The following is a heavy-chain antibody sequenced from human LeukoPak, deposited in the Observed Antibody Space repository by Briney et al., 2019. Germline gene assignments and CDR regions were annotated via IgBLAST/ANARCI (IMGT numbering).Heavy chain of an antibody. D-gene: IGHD1-1*01. CDR2: INIGNGNT. CDR1: GYTFTDYA. J-gene: IGHJ6*03. Sequence: ASVKVSCKASGYTFTDYAMHWVRQAPGQRPEWMGWINIGNGNTRYSKEFQGRITITRDTSASTVYMELSSLTSDDRAVYYCARGRGTPGTSRDFYFYYYMDVWGTGTTATVSS. V-gene: IGHV1-3*03. CDR3: ARGRGTPGTSRDFYFYYYMDV.